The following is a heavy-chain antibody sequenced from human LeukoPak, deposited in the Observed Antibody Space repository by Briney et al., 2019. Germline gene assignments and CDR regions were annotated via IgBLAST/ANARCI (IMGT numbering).Heavy chain of an antibody. J-gene: IGHJ6*03. D-gene: IGHD6-19*01. CDR1: GFTFDDYA. Sequence: GRSLRLSCAASGFTFDDYAMHWVRQAPGKGLEWVSGISWNSGSIGYADSVKGRFTISRDNAKNSLYLQMNSLRAEDTALYYCAKDVAGTFYYYYMDVWGQGTTVTVSS. CDR2: ISWNSGSI. CDR3: AKDVAGTFYYYYMDV. V-gene: IGHV3-9*01.